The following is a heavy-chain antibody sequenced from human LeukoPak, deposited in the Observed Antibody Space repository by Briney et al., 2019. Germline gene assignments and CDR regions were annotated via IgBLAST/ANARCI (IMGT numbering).Heavy chain of an antibody. CDR1: GGSISSYY. Sequence: SETLSLTCTVSGGSISSYYWSWIRQPPGKGLEWIGYMYYSGSTKYNPSLKSRVTISVDTSKNLFSLKLSSVTAADTSVYYCASHLPPIPSRWYRGFDIWGQGTMVTVSS. CDR3: ASHLPPIPSRWYRGFDI. CDR2: MYYSGST. J-gene: IGHJ3*02. D-gene: IGHD6-13*01. V-gene: IGHV4-59*08.